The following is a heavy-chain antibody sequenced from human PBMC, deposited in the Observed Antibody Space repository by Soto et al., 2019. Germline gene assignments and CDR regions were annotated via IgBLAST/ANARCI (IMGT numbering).Heavy chain of an antibody. CDR1: GYSFTSYW. V-gene: IGHV5-51*01. Sequence: PGESLKISCKGSGYSFTSYWIGWVRQMPGKGLEWMGIIYPGDSDTRYSPSFQGQVTISADKSISTAYLQWSSLKASDTAMYSCASAAFWSGYYTTGVFDIWGQGTMVTVSS. CDR2: IYPGDSDT. J-gene: IGHJ3*02. D-gene: IGHD3-3*01. CDR3: ASAAFWSGYYTTGVFDI.